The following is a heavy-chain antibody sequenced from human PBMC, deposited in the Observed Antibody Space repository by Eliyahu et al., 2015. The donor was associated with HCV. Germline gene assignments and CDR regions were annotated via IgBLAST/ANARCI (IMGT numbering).Heavy chain of an antibody. Sequence: EVQLVESGGGLVKPGGXLXLXXXASGFTFNNYAMNWVRQAPGKGLEWVSTITRTSNYIYYGDSVNGRFTISRDNAKKSLYLQMNSLTAEDTAVYFCVRGGLERSGLDVWGQGTTVTVSS. D-gene: IGHD1-1*01. J-gene: IGHJ6*02. CDR2: ITRTSNYI. CDR1: GFTFNNYA. CDR3: VRGGLERSGLDV. V-gene: IGHV3-21*02.